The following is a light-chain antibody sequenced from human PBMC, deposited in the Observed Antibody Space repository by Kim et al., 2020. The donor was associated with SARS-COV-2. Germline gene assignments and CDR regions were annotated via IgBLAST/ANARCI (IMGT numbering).Light chain of an antibody. Sequence: LSPRERATLSCRASQSVSSNYLAWYQQKPGQAPRLLISGASSRATGIPDRFSGSGSGPDFTLTITRLEPEDFALYYCQQYGTSPYTFGQGTKLEI. CDR2: GAS. CDR3: QQYGTSPYT. J-gene: IGKJ2*01. CDR1: QSVSSNY. V-gene: IGKV3-20*01.